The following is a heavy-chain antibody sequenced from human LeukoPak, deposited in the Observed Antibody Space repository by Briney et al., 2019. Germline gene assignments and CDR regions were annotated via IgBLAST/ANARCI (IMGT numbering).Heavy chain of an antibody. D-gene: IGHD5-12*01. V-gene: IGHV4-34*01. CDR1: GGSFSGYY. CDR3: ARISGYDPRQPNYYYYMDV. J-gene: IGHJ6*03. CDR2: INHSGST. Sequence: SETLSLTCAVYGGSFSGYYWSWIRQPPGKGLEWIGEINHSGSTNYNPSLKSRVTISVDTSKNQFSLKLSSVTAADTAVYYCARISGYDPRQPNYYYYMDVWGKGTTVTVSS.